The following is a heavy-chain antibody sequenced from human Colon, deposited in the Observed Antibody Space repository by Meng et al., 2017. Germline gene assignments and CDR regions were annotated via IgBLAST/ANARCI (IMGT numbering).Heavy chain of an antibody. Sequence: GGSLRLFCAASGFTFSDYYMSWMRQAPGKGLEWVSYISGGYNTIYYADSVKGRFTISRDNANNSVYLQMDSLRAEDTAVYYCARGVRNYYDTSAYLTYWGQGTLVTVSS. CDR1: GFTFSDYY. CDR2: ISGGYNTI. J-gene: IGHJ4*02. CDR3: ARGVRNYYDTSAYLTY. V-gene: IGHV3-11*04. D-gene: IGHD3-22*01.